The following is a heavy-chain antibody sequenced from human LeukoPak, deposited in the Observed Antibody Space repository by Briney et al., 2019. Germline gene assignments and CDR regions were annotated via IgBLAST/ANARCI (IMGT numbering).Heavy chain of an antibody. V-gene: IGHV3-48*03. CDR3: ARLQYSGTYYYFDY. Sequence: GGSLRLSCAASGFTFSSYEMNWVRQAPGKGLEWVSYISRTGNTMYYADSAKGRFTISRDNAKNSLYLQMNSLRAEDTAVYYCARLQYSGTYYYFDYWGQGTLVTVSS. D-gene: IGHD1-26*01. CDR1: GFTFSSYE. J-gene: IGHJ4*02. CDR2: ISRTGNTM.